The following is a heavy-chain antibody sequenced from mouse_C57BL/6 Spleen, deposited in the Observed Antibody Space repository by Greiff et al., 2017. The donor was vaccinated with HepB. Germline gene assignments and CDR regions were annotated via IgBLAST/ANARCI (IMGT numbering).Heavy chain of an antibody. J-gene: IGHJ3*01. V-gene: IGHV1-80*01. CDR1: GYAFSSYW. CDR3: ARGGGYYGSSYGFAY. CDR2: IYPGDGDT. Sequence: VQLQQSGAELVKPGASVKISCKASGYAFSSYWMNWVKQRPGKGLEWIGQIYPGDGDTNYNGKFKGKATLTADKSSSTAYMQLSSLTSEDSAVYFCARGGGYYGSSYGFAYWGQGTLVTVSA. D-gene: IGHD1-1*01.